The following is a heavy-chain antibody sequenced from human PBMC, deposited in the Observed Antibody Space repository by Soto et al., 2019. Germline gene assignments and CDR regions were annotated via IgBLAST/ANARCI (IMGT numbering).Heavy chain of an antibody. CDR3: AKSVGGTNYYYGMDV. CDR2: ISGSGGST. CDR1: GFTFSLYA. V-gene: IGHV3-23*01. D-gene: IGHD2-15*01. J-gene: IGHJ6*02. Sequence: EVQLLGSGGGLVQPGGSLRLSCAASGFTFSLYAMSWVRQAPGKGLEWVSVISGSGGSTYYADSVKGRFTVSRDNSKNTLYLQMNSLGVEDTAVYYCAKSVGGTNYYYGMDVWGRGTTVTVS.